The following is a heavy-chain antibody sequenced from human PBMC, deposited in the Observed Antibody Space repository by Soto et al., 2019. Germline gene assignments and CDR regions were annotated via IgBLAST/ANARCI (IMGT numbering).Heavy chain of an antibody. CDR1: GYTLTSYG. CDR2: ISAYSGHT. J-gene: IGHJ4*02. V-gene: IGHV1-18*01. CDR3: ARDNSGDFWSGYSHYYFDY. Sequence: ASVKVSCKTSGYTLTSYGISWVRQAPGQGPEWMGWISAYSGHTNYAQKFQGRLTMTTDTSTRIAYMELRSLRSDDTALYYCARDNSGDFWSGYSHYYFDYWGQGTLVTVSS. D-gene: IGHD3-3*01.